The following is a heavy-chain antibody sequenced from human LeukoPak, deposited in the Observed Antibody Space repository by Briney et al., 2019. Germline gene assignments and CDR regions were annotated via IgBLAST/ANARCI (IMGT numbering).Heavy chain of an antibody. CDR3: ARGGGLDA. J-gene: IGHJ6*02. CDR1: GFTFSSYW. Sequence: GGSLRLSCAAPGFTFSSYWMNWARQAPGKGLEWVASINHNGNVNYYVDSVKGRFTISRDNAKNSLYLQMSNLRAEDTAVYFCARGGGLDAWGQGATVTVSS. D-gene: IGHD3-16*01. CDR2: INHNGNVN. V-gene: IGHV3-7*03.